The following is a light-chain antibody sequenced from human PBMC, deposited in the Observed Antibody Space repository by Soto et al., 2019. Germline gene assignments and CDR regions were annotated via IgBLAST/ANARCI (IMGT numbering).Light chain of an antibody. J-gene: IGKJ1*01. V-gene: IGKV3-20*01. CDR3: QQYNNWPVT. CDR2: GAS. Sequence: EIVLTQSPGTLSLSPGERATLSCRASQSVSSDYLAWYQQKPGQAPTLLIYGASSRATGIPDRFSGSGSETEFTLTISSLQAEDFAVYYCQQYNNWPVTFGQGTKVDI. CDR1: QSVSSDY.